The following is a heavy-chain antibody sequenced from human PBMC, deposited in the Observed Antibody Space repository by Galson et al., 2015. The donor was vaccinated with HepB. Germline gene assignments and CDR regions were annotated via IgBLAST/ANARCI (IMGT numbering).Heavy chain of an antibody. CDR3: ARDRRPRGWFDP. CDR1: GSISSGGYY. D-gene: IGHD3-10*01. V-gene: IGHV4-31*02. Sequence: GSISSGGYYWSWIRQHPGKGLEWIGYIYYSGSTYYNPSLKSRVTISVDTSKNQFSLKLSSVTAADTAVYYCARDRRPRGWFDPWGQGTLVTVSS. CDR2: IYYSGST. J-gene: IGHJ5*02.